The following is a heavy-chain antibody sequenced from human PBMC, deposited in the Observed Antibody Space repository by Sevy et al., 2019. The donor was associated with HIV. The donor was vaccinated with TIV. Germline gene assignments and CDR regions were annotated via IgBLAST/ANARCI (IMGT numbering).Heavy chain of an antibody. Sequence: ASVKVSCKASGGTFNNYAISWVRQAPGQGLEWMGGIISIFGTTNYAQKFQGRDTITADESTKTAYMELSSLRSEDTAMYYCAKTGRVGLGNWLDPWGQGTLVTVSS. D-gene: IGHD3-16*01. V-gene: IGHV1-69*13. J-gene: IGHJ5*02. CDR1: GGTFNNYA. CDR3: AKTGRVGLGNWLDP. CDR2: IISIFGTT.